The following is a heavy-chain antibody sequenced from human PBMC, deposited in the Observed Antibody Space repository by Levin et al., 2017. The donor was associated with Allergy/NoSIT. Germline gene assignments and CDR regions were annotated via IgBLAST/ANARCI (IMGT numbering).Heavy chain of an antibody. CDR1: GFTFTSSA. CDR2: IVVGSGNT. Sequence: AASVKVSCKASGFTFTSSAVQWVRQARGQRLEWIGWIVVGSGNTNYAQKFQERVTITRDMSTSTAYMELSSLRSEDTAVYYCAAEAPRYDYVWGSPTGYWGQGTLVTVSS. V-gene: IGHV1-58*01. J-gene: IGHJ4*02. CDR3: AAEAPRYDYVWGSPTGY. D-gene: IGHD3-16*01.